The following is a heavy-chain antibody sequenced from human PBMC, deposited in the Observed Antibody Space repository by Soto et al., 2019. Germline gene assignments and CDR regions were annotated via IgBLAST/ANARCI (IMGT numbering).Heavy chain of an antibody. V-gene: IGHV3-21*01. J-gene: IGHJ3*02. CDR3: AREDYRAFDI. Sequence: EVQLVESGGGLVKPGGSLRLSCAASGFTFSSYSMNWVRQAPGKGLEWVSSINSSGSYIYYADSVKGRFTISRDNAKNSLYLQMNSLRAEETAVYYCAREDYRAFDIWGQGTMGTGSS. D-gene: IGHD4-17*01. CDR1: GFTFSSYS. CDR2: INSSGSYI.